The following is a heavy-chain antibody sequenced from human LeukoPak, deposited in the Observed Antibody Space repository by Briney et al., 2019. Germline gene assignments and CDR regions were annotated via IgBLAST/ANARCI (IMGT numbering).Heavy chain of an antibody. CDR2: ISGSGGST. V-gene: IGHV3-23*01. Sequence: PGGSLRLSCAASGLTFSSYAMSWVRQAPGKGLEWVSAISGSGGSTYYADSVKGRFTISRDNSKNTLYLQMNSLRAEDTAVYYCAKAITQWLVRNAFDIWGQGTMVTVSS. CDR1: GLTFSSYA. J-gene: IGHJ3*02. CDR3: AKAITQWLVRNAFDI. D-gene: IGHD6-19*01.